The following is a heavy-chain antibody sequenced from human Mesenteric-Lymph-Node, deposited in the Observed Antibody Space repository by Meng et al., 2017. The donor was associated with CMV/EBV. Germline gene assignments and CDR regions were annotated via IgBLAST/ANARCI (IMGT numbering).Heavy chain of an antibody. CDR1: GGSISSSNL. V-gene: IGHV4-4*02. D-gene: IGHD2-2*01. CDR2: IYHNGST. J-gene: IGHJ4*02. Sequence: SGGSISSSNLWSWVRQPAGKGLGWIGEIYHNGSTNYNPSLKSRVTISVDKSKNQFSLKLSSVTAADTAVYYCARAQRISYQLLPFDYWGQGTLVTVSS. CDR3: ARAQRISYQLLPFDY.